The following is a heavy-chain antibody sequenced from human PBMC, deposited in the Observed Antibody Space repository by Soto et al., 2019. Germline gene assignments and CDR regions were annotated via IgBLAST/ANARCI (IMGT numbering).Heavy chain of an antibody. Sequence: SETLSLTCTVSGGSISIYYWSWIRQPPGKGLEWIGYIYYSGSTNYNPSLKSRVTISVDTSKNQFSLKLSSVTAADTAVYYCARVIREDIVVVPAAIPYSYYYMDVWGKGTTVTVSS. CDR3: ARVIREDIVVVPAAIPYSYYYMDV. CDR2: IYYSGST. CDR1: GGSISIYY. V-gene: IGHV4-59*01. D-gene: IGHD2-2*01. J-gene: IGHJ6*03.